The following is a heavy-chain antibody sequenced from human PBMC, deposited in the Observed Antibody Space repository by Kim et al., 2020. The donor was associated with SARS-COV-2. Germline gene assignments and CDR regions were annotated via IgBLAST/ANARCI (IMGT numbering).Heavy chain of an antibody. CDR2: IYYSGST. V-gene: IGHV4-59*01. D-gene: IGHD3-22*01. Sequence: SETLSLTCTVSGGSISSYYWSWIRQPPGKGLEWIGYIYYSGSTNYNPSLKSRVTISVDTSKNQFSLKLSSVTAADTAVYYCARVLVFDYYDSSGYYYPYWYFDLWGRGTLVTVSS. CDR3: ARVLVFDYYDSSGYYYPYWYFDL. CDR1: GGSISSYY. J-gene: IGHJ2*01.